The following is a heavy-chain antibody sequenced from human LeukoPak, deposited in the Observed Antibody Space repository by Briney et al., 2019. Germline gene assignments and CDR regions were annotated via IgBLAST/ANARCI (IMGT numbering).Heavy chain of an antibody. D-gene: IGHD4-23*01. J-gene: IGHJ3*02. Sequence: GGSLRLSCAASGFTVSGNYMTWVRQAPGKGLEWVSVIYSGGSTDYADSVKGRFTISRDNSKNTLYLQMNTLRAEDTAVYYCARDLTPDAFDIWGQGTMVTVSS. CDR3: ARDLTPDAFDI. CDR2: IYSGGST. V-gene: IGHV3-53*01. CDR1: GFTVSGNY.